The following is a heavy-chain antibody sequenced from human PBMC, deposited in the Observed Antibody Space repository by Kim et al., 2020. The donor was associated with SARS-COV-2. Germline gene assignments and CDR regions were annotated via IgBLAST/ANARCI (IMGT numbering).Heavy chain of an antibody. Sequence: ASVKVSCKASGYTFTSYDINWVRQATGQGLEWMGWMNPNSGNTGYAQKFQGRVTMTRNTSISTAYMELSSLRSEDTAGCYCARGHLKSIVVVIAPRPYYYYMDVWGKGTTVTVSS. V-gene: IGHV1-8*01. CDR3: ARGHLKSIVVVIAPRPYYYYMDV. J-gene: IGHJ6*03. CDR1: GYTFTSYD. D-gene: IGHD2-21*01. CDR2: MNPNSGNT.